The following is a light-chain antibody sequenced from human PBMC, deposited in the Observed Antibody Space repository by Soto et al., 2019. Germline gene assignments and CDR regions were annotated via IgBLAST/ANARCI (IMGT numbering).Light chain of an antibody. Sequence: SYELTQPPSVSVSPGQTASITCSGDKLGDKYACWYQQKPGQSPVLVIYQDSKRPSGIPERFSGSNSGNTATLTISGTQAMDEADYYCQAWDSSTAGVFGGGTNDRP. J-gene: IGLJ2*01. CDR3: QAWDSSTAGV. CDR1: KLGDKY. V-gene: IGLV3-1*01. CDR2: QDS.